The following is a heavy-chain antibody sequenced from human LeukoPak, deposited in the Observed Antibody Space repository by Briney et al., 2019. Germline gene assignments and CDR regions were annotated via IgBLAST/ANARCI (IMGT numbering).Heavy chain of an antibody. D-gene: IGHD3/OR15-3a*01. V-gene: IGHV1-18*01. J-gene: IGHJ3*02. Sequence: ASVKVSCKASGNAFTSNGMSWVRQAPGQGLEWMGWISGYNGKTNYAQKLQGRITMTTDTPTSTVYMELRSLRSDDTAVYHCARGRGTHDAFDIWGQGTMVTVSS. CDR3: ARGRGTHDAFDI. CDR1: GNAFTSNG. CDR2: ISGYNGKT.